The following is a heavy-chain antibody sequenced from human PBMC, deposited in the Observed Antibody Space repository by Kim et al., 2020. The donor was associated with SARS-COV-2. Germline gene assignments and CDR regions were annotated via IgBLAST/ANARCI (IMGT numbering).Heavy chain of an antibody. D-gene: IGHD6-6*01. J-gene: IGHJ4*02. CDR2: IYYSGST. Sequence: SETLSLTCTVSGGSISSSSYYWGWIRQPPGKGLEWIGSIYYSGSTYYNPSLKSRVTISVDTSKNQFSLKLSSVTAADTAVYYCARHRGGIAARRRKASEAEVDYWGQGTLVTVSS. V-gene: IGHV4-39*01. CDR1: GGSISSSSYY. CDR3: ARHRGGIAARRRKASEAEVDY.